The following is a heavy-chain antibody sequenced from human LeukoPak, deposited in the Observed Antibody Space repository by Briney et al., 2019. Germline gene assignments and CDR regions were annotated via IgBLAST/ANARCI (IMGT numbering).Heavy chain of an antibody. Sequence: PGGSLRLSCEVSGFTFSSYHMNWVRQAPGRGVEWVASIREDGSEKTSVDSVKGRFTISRDNAKNSLYLQMNSLRAEDTAVYYCARGHSSSPNWFDPWGQGTLVTVSS. V-gene: IGHV3-7*04. CDR3: ARGHSSSPNWFDP. J-gene: IGHJ5*02. D-gene: IGHD6-13*01. CDR2: IREDGSEK. CDR1: GFTFSSYH.